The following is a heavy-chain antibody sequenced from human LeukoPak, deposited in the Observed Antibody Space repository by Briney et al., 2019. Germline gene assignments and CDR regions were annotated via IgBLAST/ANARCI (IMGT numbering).Heavy chain of an antibody. D-gene: IGHD1-26*01. CDR2: INPNSGGT. J-gene: IGHJ4*02. Sequence: ASVKVSCKASGYTFTGYYMYWVRQAPGQGLEWMGWINPNSGGTNYAQKFQGRVTMTRDTSISTAYMELSRLRSDDTAVYYCARGKVGATREFYYWGQGTLVTVSS. V-gene: IGHV1-2*02. CDR1: GYTFTGYY. CDR3: ARGKVGATREFYY.